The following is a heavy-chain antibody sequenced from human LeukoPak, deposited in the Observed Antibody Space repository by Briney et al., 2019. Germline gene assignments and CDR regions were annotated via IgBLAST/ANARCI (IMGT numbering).Heavy chain of an antibody. Sequence: ASVKVSCKASGYTFTVYYIHWVRQAPGQGPEWMGWINPNSGGTKYAEKFQGRVTMTRDTSISTIYMEVGRLTSDDTAVYYCARDDCSGGSCYRTWGQGTLVTVPS. CDR3: ARDDCSGGSCYRT. CDR1: GYTFTVYY. D-gene: IGHD2-15*01. J-gene: IGHJ4*02. V-gene: IGHV1-2*02. CDR2: INPNSGGT.